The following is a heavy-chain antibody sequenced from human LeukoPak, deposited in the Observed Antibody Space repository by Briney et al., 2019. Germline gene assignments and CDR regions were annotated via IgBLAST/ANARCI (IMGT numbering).Heavy chain of an antibody. CDR1: GYIFTSYG. Sequence: ASVKVSCKASGYIFTSYGISWVRQAPGQGLEWMGWISAYNGNTNYAQKLQGRVTMTTDTSTSTAYMELRSLRPDDTAVYYCAIPPPTLYSSGLFGYWGQGTLVTVSS. CDR2: ISAYNGNT. J-gene: IGHJ4*02. V-gene: IGHV1-18*01. D-gene: IGHD6-19*01. CDR3: AIPPPTLYSSGLFGY.